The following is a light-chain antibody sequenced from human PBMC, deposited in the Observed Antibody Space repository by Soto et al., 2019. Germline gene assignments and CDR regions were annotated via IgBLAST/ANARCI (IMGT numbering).Light chain of an antibody. J-gene: IGLJ3*02. CDR1: SSNVGGYNY. CDR2: EVS. Sequence: QSALTQPASVSGSPGQSITISCTGTSSNVGGYNYVSWYQQHPGKAPKLILYEVSNRPSGVSNRFSGSKSGNTASLTISGLQAEDDADYYCSSYARSSSLVVFGGGTKLTVL. CDR3: SSYARSSSLVV. V-gene: IGLV2-14*01.